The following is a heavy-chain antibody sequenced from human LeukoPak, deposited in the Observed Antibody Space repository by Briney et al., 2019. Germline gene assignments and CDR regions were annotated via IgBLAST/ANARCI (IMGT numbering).Heavy chain of an antibody. CDR3: AKIGSYDILTGYPGRSFFDY. D-gene: IGHD3-9*01. V-gene: IGHV3-23*01. CDR1: GLIFSSYA. Sequence: GGSLRLSCATSGLIFSSYAMTWVRQAPGKGLEWASAISGSGDSTYYADSVKGRFTISRDNSKNTRYLHMNSLRAEDTAVYYCAKIGSYDILTGYPGRSFFDYWGQGTLVTVSS. J-gene: IGHJ4*02. CDR2: ISGSGDST.